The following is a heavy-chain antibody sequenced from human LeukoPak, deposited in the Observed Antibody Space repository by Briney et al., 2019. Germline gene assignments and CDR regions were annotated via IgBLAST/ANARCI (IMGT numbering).Heavy chain of an antibody. CDR2: TYYRSKWYN. CDR1: GDSVSSNSAA. CDR3: ARSSSGYYDSSGYYCAHTVGYMDV. J-gene: IGHJ6*03. Sequence: SQTLSLTCAISGDSVSSNSAAWNWIRQSPSRGLEWLGRTYYRSKWYNDYAVSVKSRITINPDTSKNQFSLQLNSVTPEDTAVYYCARSSSGYYDSSGYYCAHTVGYMDVWGKGTTVTVSS. D-gene: IGHD3-22*01. V-gene: IGHV6-1*01.